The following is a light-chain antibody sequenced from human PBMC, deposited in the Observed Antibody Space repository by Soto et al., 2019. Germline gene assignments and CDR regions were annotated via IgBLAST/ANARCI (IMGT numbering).Light chain of an antibody. Sequence: EIGMTQSPATLSVSRGERATLSCRASQSVSSNLAWYQQQPGQAPRLLIYGASTRATGIPARFSGSGSGTEFTLTISSLQSEDFAVYYCQQYNNWPLTFGQGTKVEIK. V-gene: IGKV3-15*01. CDR3: QQYNNWPLT. CDR1: QSVSSN. J-gene: IGKJ1*01. CDR2: GAS.